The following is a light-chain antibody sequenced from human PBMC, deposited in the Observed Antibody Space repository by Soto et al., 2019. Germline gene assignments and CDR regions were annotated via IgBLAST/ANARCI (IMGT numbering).Light chain of an antibody. CDR1: SSNIGSNY. Sequence: QSLLTQPPSASGTPGRMVTISCSGSSSNIGSNYVYWYQQLPGTAPKLLIYRNNQRPSGVPDRFSGSKSGTSAFLAISGLRSEDEADYYCAAWDDSLSAHYVFGTGTKVTVL. CDR2: RNN. CDR3: AAWDDSLSAHYV. V-gene: IGLV1-47*01. J-gene: IGLJ1*01.